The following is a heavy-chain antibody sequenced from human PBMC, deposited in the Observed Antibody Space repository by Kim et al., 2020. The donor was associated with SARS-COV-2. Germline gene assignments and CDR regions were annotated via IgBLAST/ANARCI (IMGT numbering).Heavy chain of an antibody. CDR1: GYTFTSYA. J-gene: IGHJ4*02. D-gene: IGHD3-10*01. CDR3: ARDLSIFMVRGVIGY. Sequence: ASVKVSCKASGYTFTSYAMNWVRQAPGQGLEWMGWINTNTGNPTYAQGFTGRFVFSLDTSVSTAYLQISSLKAEDTAVYYCARDLSIFMVRGVIGYWGQETLVTVSS. CDR2: INTNTGNP. V-gene: IGHV7-4-1*02.